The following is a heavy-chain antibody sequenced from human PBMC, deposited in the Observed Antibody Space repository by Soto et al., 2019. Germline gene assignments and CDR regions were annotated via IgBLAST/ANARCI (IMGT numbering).Heavy chain of an antibody. J-gene: IGHJ5*02. CDR2: IYPGDSDT. CDR1: GYSFTSYW. D-gene: IGHD3-22*01. Sequence: GESLKISCKGSGYSFTSYWIGWVRQMPGKGLEWMGIIYPGDSDTRYSPSFQGQGTISADKSISTAYLQWSSLKASDTAMYYCAIQGYYYDSSGYRNWFDPWGQGTLVTVSS. CDR3: AIQGYYYDSSGYRNWFDP. V-gene: IGHV5-51*01.